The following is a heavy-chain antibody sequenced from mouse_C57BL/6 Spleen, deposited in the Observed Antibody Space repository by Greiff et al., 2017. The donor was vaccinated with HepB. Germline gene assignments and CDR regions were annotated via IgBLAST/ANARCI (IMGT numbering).Heavy chain of an antibody. D-gene: IGHD2-3*01. J-gene: IGHJ1*03. CDR1: GYTFTDYE. CDR3: TRDGGVPYWYFDV. CDR2: IDPETGGT. V-gene: IGHV1-15*01. Sequence: QVQLQQSGAELVRPGASVTLSCKASGYTFTDYEMHWVKQTPVHGLEWIGAIDPETGGTAYNQKFKGKAILTADKSSSTAYMELRSLTSEDSAVYYCTRDGGVPYWYFDVWGTGTTVTVSS.